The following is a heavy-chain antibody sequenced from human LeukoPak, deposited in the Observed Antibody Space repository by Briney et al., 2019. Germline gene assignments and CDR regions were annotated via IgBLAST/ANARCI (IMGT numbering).Heavy chain of an antibody. CDR3: ARVGATGTTSPFDY. CDR2: INPNSGGT. J-gene: IGHJ4*02. CDR1: GYTFTGYY. D-gene: IGHD1-1*01. Sequence: ASVKVFCKTSGYTFTGYYMNWVRQAPGQGLEWMGWINPNSGGTNSAQKFQGRVTMTRDTSISTAYMELSRLRSDDTAVYYGARVGATGTTSPFDYWGQGTLVTVSS. V-gene: IGHV1-2*02.